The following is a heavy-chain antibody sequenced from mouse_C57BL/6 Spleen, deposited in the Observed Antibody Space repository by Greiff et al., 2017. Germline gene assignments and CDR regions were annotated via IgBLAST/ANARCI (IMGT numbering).Heavy chain of an antibody. CDR3: ASRSSGSCYYFFDY. CDR1: GYTFTSYW. V-gene: IGHV1-64*01. D-gene: IGHD1-1*01. Sequence: QVQLKQPGAELVKPGASVKLSCKASGYTFTSYWMHWVKQRPGQGLEWIGMIHPNSGSTNYNEKFKSKATLTVDKSSSTAYMQLSSLTSEASAYYDCASRSSGSCYYFFDYWGQGTTLTVSS. J-gene: IGHJ2*01. CDR2: IHPNSGST.